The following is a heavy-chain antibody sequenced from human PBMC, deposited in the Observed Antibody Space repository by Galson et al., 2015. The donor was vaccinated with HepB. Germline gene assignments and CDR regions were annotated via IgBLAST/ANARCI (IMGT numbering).Heavy chain of an antibody. Sequence: SVKVSCKASGGTFSSYAISWVRQAPGQGLEWMGRFIPILGIANYAQKFQGRVTITADKSTSTAYMELSSLRSEDTAVYYCARGSHYGGNSGSFDYWGQGTLATISA. V-gene: IGHV1-69*04. D-gene: IGHD4-23*01. J-gene: IGHJ4*02. CDR3: ARGSHYGGNSGSFDY. CDR1: GGTFSSYA. CDR2: FIPILGIA.